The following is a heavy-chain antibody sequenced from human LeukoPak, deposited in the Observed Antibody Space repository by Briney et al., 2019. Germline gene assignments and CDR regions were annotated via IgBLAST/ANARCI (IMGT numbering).Heavy chain of an antibody. Sequence: GASVKVSCKASGGTSSNYVISWVRQAPGQGLEWMGRIISVLNTANYAEKFQGRVAITADKSTSTAYMELSSLRSDDTAVYYCARDAHWALDYWGQGTLVTVSS. CDR1: GGTSSNYV. D-gene: IGHD7-27*01. CDR2: IISVLNTA. J-gene: IGHJ4*02. CDR3: ARDAHWALDY. V-gene: IGHV1-69*04.